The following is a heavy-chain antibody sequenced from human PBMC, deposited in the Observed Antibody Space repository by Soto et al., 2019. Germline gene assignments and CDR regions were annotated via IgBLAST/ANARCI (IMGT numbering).Heavy chain of an antibody. J-gene: IGHJ6*02. D-gene: IGHD3-10*01. Sequence: QVQLVESGGGVVQPGRSLRLSCAASGFTFSSYAMHWVRQAPGKGLEWVAVISYDGSNKYYADSVKGRFTISRDNSKNTLYLQKNSLRAEDTAVYYCARASGSYYNDYYYYGMDVWGQGTTVTVSS. CDR3: ARASGSYYNDYYYYGMDV. V-gene: IGHV3-30-3*01. CDR1: GFTFSSYA. CDR2: ISYDGSNK.